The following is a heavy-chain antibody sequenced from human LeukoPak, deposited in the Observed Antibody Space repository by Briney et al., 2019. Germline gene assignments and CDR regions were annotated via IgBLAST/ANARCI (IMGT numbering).Heavy chain of an antibody. Sequence: SGTLSLTCTVSGGSINSYYWSWIRQPPGKGLEWIRYVYYRGGTNYNSSLKSRVTISVDTSNNQFSLKLTSVTAADTAMYYCARGSLYSSGRGWYFDLWGRGTLVTVSS. J-gene: IGHJ2*01. D-gene: IGHD6-19*01. CDR3: ARGSLYSSGRGWYFDL. CDR2: VYYRGGT. V-gene: IGHV4-59*01. CDR1: GGSINSYY.